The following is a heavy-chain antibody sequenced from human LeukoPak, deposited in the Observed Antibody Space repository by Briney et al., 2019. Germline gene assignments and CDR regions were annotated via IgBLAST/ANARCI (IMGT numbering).Heavy chain of an antibody. J-gene: IGHJ1*01. CDR2: ISGRSSHI. D-gene: IGHD3-16*01. Sequence: PGGSLRLSCLASGFSFSDYDMNWVRQAPGKGLEWVSAISGRSSHIYYGESVKGRFTISRDNAKNSLYLQMDSLGVEDTAVYYCGRAFPPLRTSSAGDLWGQGTLVIVSS. V-gene: IGHV3-21*01. CDR1: GFSFSDYD. CDR3: GRAFPPLRTSSAGDL.